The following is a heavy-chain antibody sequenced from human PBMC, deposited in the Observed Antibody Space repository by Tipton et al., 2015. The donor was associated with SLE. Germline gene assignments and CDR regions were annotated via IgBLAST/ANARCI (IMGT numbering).Heavy chain of an antibody. D-gene: IGHD6-19*01. Sequence: SLRLSCVASGFTFTDYWMSWVRQGPGKGLVWVSGISWNSGSIGYADSVKGRFTISRDNAKNSLYLQMNSLRAEDTALYYCAKDGGEQWLYYYGMDVWGQGTTVTVSS. CDR1: GFTFTDYW. V-gene: IGHV3-9*01. CDR2: ISWNSGSI. J-gene: IGHJ6*02. CDR3: AKDGGEQWLYYYGMDV.